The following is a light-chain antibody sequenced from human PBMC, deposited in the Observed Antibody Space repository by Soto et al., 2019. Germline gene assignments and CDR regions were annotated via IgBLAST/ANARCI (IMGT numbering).Light chain of an antibody. CDR3: QHLNSSPPIT. V-gene: IGKV1-9*01. J-gene: IGKJ5*01. Sequence: IQLTQSPSSLSASVGDSVTITCRASQGISSYLAWYQQKPGKAPKLLIYAASTLQSGVPSRFSGSGSGTDFTLTISSLQPEDFANYYCQHLNSSPPITFGQGTRLEIK. CDR2: AAS. CDR1: QGISSY.